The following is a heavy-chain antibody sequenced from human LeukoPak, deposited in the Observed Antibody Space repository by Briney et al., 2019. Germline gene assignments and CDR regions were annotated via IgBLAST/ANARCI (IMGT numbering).Heavy chain of an antibody. CDR1: GYSISSDYY. CDR2: IYYSGST. J-gene: IGHJ5*02. CDR3: ARDRDGGNFNWFDP. Sequence: SETLSLTCNVSGYSISSDYYWGWIRQPPGKGLEWIGSIYYSGSTYYNPSLKSRVTISVDTSKNQFSLKLSSVTAADTAVYYCARDRDGGNFNWFDPWGQGTLVTVSS. V-gene: IGHV4-38-2*02. D-gene: IGHD4-23*01.